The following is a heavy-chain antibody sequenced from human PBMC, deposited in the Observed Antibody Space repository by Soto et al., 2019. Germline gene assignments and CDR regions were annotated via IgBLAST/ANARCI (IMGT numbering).Heavy chain of an antibody. CDR3: ARDRGIRSFQAGNENLNLFDY. CDR1: GFNFNLFS. Sequence: EVHLVDSGGGLVRPGGSLRLSCVASGFNFNLFSMKWFGQAPGKGLEWVSSITSSSTFRQYADSVKGRYTISRDNAKNSLFMQMNSLTIEDTAVYYCARDRGIRSFQAGNENLNLFDYWGQGTLVTVSS. V-gene: IGHV3-21*01. J-gene: IGHJ4*02. D-gene: IGHD3-3*02. CDR2: ITSSSTFR.